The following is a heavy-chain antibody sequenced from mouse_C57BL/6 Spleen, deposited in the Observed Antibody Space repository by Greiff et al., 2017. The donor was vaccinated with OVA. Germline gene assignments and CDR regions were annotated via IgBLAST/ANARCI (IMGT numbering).Heavy chain of an antibody. CDR3: ARDDDYDGGDWYCDV. V-gene: IGHV3-6*01. CDR2: ISYDGSN. J-gene: IGHJ1*03. D-gene: IGHD2-4*01. Sequence: EVHLVESGPGLVKPSQSLSLTCSVTGYSITSGYYWNWIRQFPGNKLEWMGYISYDGSNNYNPSLKNRISITRDTSKNQFFLKLNAVTTEDTATYYCARDDDYDGGDWYCDVWGTGTTVTVSS. CDR1: GYSITSGYY.